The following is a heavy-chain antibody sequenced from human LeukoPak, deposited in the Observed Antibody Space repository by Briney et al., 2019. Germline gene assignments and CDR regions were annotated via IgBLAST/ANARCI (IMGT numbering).Heavy chain of an antibody. CDR1: GFTFRSDA. J-gene: IGHJ4*02. CDR3: AKSRSPGFDY. D-gene: IGHD1-14*01. Sequence: AGGSLRLSCEASGFTFRSDAMTWVRQAPGKGLEWVSAFSGSGGDTYYADSVKGRFTISRDNSKNTLYLQMNSLRVDDTAVYYCAKSRSPGFDYWGQGTLVTVSS. CDR2: FSGSGGDT. V-gene: IGHV3-23*01.